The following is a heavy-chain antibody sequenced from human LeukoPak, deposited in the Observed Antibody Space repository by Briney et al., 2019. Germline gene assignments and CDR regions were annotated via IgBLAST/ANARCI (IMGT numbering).Heavy chain of an antibody. D-gene: IGHD4-23*01. V-gene: IGHV3-30-3*01. CDR3: ASPPYGGNGYYFDY. J-gene: IGHJ4*02. CDR1: GFTFSSYA. CDR2: ISYDGSNK. Sequence: GGSLRLSCAASGFTFSSYAMSWVRQAPGKGLEGVAVISYDGSNKYYADSVKGRFTISRDNSKNTLYMQMNSLRAEDTAVYYCASPPYGGNGYYFDYWGQGTLVTVSS.